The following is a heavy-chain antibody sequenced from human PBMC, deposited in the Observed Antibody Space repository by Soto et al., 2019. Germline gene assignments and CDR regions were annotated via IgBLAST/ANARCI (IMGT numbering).Heavy chain of an antibody. CDR2: IFPSDSDT. D-gene: IGHD3-22*01. J-gene: IGHJ5*02. CDR3: ARKDKSGYFNWFDP. Sequence: GESLKIFCRTSGYKFTSYWVALVRQMPGKGLEWMGIIFPSDSDTRYSPSFQGQVTISADRSTSTVFLQWASLKASGTAVYFCARKDKSGYFNWFDPWGQGTLVTVSS. CDR1: GYKFTSYW. V-gene: IGHV5-51*01.